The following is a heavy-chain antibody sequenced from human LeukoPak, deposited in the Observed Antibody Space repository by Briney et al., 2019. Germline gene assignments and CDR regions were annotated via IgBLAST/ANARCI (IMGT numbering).Heavy chain of an antibody. J-gene: IGHJ4*02. V-gene: IGHV4-4*07. CDR3: ARDSPSGSYLSYFDY. CDR2: IYTSGST. CDR1: GGSISSYY. D-gene: IGHD1-26*01. Sequence: SETLSLTCTVSGGSISSYYWSWIRQPAGKGLEWIGRIYTSGSTNYNPSLKSRVTMSVDTSKNQFSLKLSSVTAADTAVYYCARDSPSGSYLSYFDYWGQGTLVTVSS.